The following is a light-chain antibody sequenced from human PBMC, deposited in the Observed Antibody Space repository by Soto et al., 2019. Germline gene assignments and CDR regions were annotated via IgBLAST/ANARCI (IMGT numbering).Light chain of an antibody. V-gene: IGKV3-20*01. CDR2: GAS. J-gene: IGKJ5*01. CDR3: QQYGSSPPIT. Sequence: QSPGTLSLSPGEGATLSCRASETIRNNYLAWYQQKPGQAPRLLIYGASVRATGIPDRFSGSGSGTDSTLTISRLEPEDFAVYYCQQYGSSPPITFGQGTRLEIK. CDR1: ETIRNNY.